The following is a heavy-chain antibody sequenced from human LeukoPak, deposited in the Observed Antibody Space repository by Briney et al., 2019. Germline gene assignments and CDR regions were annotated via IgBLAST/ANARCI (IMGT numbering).Heavy chain of an antibody. J-gene: IGHJ4*02. CDR3: ARQLQLVEFDY. CDR2: ISNSGRT. CDR1: GGSISNDY. Sequence: SETLSLTCTVSGGSISNDYWSWIRQPPGKGLEWIGYISNSGRTNLNPSLKSRISISRDTSKNQFSLKLNSVTAADTAVYYCARQLQLVEFDYWGQGTLVTVSS. D-gene: IGHD6-13*01. V-gene: IGHV4-59*08.